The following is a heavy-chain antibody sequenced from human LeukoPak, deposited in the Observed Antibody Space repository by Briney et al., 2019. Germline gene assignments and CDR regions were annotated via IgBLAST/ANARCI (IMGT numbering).Heavy chain of an antibody. V-gene: IGHV3-30*02. CDR2: IPYDGTNK. D-gene: IGHD3-10*02. CDR1: GFTFSNYG. Sequence: GGSLRLSCAPSGFTFSNYGMHWVRQAPGKGLEWVAFIPYDGTNKYHADSVKGRFTISRDNSKNTLYLQMNSLRAEDTAVYYCAELGITMIGGVWGKGTTVTISS. J-gene: IGHJ6*04. CDR3: AELGITMIGGV.